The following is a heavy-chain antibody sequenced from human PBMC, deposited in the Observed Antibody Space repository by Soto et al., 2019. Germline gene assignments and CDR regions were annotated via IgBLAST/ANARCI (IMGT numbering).Heavy chain of an antibody. CDR3: AREPEDGVPGDY. J-gene: IGHJ4*02. Sequence: QVQLVQSGAEVKEPGASVRVSCKASGYTFTSHTLPWARQAPGQGLEWMGWIIVSNGSPRYAPQFQGRVTFGRDTSATTAYMELSSLTSEDTAVYYCAREPEDGVPGDYWCEGTLVVVSS. CDR2: IIVSNGSP. V-gene: IGHV1-3*01. CDR1: GYTFTSHT. D-gene: IGHD3-3*01.